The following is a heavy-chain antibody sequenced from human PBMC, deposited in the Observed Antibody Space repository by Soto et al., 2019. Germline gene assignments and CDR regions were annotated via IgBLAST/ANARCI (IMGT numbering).Heavy chain of an antibody. CDR1: GGSISSYY. D-gene: IGHD3-3*01. J-gene: IGHJ4*02. Sequence: SETLSLTCTVSGGSISSYYWSWIRQPPGKGLEWIGYIYYSGSTNYNPSLKSRVTISVDTSKNQFSLKLSSVTAADTAVYYCARAPYYDFWSGSSSYYFDYWGQGTLVTVSS. CDR3: ARAPYYDFWSGSSSYYFDY. V-gene: IGHV4-59*08. CDR2: IYYSGST.